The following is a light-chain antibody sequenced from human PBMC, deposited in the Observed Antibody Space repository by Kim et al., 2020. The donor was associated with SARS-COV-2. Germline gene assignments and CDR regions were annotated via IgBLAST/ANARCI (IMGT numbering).Light chain of an antibody. CDR2: GKD. Sequence: ALGQTVRITCQGDSLRSYYASWYQQKPGQAPILVMYGKDNRPSGIPDRCSGSSSGNTASLTITAAQAEDEAYYYCSCRSRDSSGHLFGGGTQLTVL. J-gene: IGLJ2*01. CDR1: SLRSYY. V-gene: IGLV3-19*01. CDR3: SCRSRDSSGHL.